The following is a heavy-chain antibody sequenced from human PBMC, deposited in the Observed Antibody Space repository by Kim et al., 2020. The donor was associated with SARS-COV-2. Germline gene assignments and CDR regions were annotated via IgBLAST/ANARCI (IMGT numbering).Heavy chain of an antibody. D-gene: IGHD3-22*01. J-gene: IGHJ3*02. CDR3: AREYSNSSGYGAFDI. V-gene: IGHV4-59*01. Sequence: PSVRSRVTIAIDTSKNQFSLKLSSVTATDTAVYYCAREYSNSSGYGAFDIWGQGTMVTVSS.